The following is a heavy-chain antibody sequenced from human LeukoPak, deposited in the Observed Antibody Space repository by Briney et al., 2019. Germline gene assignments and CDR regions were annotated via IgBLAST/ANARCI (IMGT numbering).Heavy chain of an antibody. Sequence: SETLSLTCTVSGGSISSYNWSWIRQPPGKGLEWIGYIYYSGSHIYNPSLKSRVTITVDTYNKQFSLMQITVTAADTAVYYCARQQLYAFDIWGQGTMVSVSS. J-gene: IGHJ3*02. CDR3: ARQQLYAFDI. D-gene: IGHD6-13*01. CDR2: IYYSGSH. CDR1: GGSISSYN. V-gene: IGHV4-59*08.